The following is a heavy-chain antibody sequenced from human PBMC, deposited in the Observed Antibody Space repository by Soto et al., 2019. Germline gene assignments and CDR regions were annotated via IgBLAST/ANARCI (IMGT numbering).Heavy chain of an antibody. CDR2: IYYSGST. D-gene: IGHD6-13*01. CDR3: ARDAAADYYFDY. V-gene: IGHV4-59*01. J-gene: IGHJ4*02. Sequence: QVQLQESGPGLVKPSETLSLTCTVSGGSISSYYWSWIRQPPGKGLAWIGYIYYSGSTNYNPSLKSRVTISVDTSKNQFSLKLSAVTAADTAVYYCARDAAADYYFDYWGQGTLVTVSS. CDR1: GGSISSYY.